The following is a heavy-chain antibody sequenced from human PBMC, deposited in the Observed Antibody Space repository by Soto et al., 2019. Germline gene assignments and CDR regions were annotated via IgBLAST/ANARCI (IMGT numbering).Heavy chain of an antibody. CDR2: ISAYNGNT. D-gene: IGHD3-22*01. CDR3: ARSRITMIVVVIAPYDY. Sequence: ASVKVSCKASGYTFTSYGISWVRQAPGQGLEWMGWISAYNGNTNYAQKLQGRVTMTTDTSTSTAYMELRSLRSDDTAVYYCARSRITMIVVVIAPYDYWGQGTLVTVS. V-gene: IGHV1-18*01. CDR1: GYTFTSYG. J-gene: IGHJ4*02.